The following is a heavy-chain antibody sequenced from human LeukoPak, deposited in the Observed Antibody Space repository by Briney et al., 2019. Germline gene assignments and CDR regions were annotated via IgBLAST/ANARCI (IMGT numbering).Heavy chain of an antibody. CDR1: GGSVSCYY. CDR3: ARGHYGFDP. V-gene: IGHV4-59*08. J-gene: IGHJ5*02. D-gene: IGHD3-16*01. Sequence: SSQTLSLTCTVSGGSVSCYYWSWIRQPPGKGLEWIGYIYYSGGTNYNPSLNGRVTVSVDTSKNQVSLKLTSVTAADTAVYYCARGHYGFDPWGQGTLVTVSS. CDR2: IYYSGGT.